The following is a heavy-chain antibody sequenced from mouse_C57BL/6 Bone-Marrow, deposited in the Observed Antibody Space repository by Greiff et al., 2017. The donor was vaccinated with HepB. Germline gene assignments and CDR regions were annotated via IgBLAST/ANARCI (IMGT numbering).Heavy chain of an antibody. V-gene: IGHV1-63*01. CDR1: GYTFTNYW. D-gene: IGHD1-2*01. CDR3: ARLYYRYYYAMDY. J-gene: IGHJ4*01. Sequence: VMLVESGAELVRPGTSVKMSCKASGYTFTNYWIGWAKQRPGHGLEWIGDIYPGGGYTNYNEKLKGKATLTADKSSSTAYMQFSSLTSEDSAIYYCARLYYRYYYAMDYWGQGTSVTVSS. CDR2: IYPGGGYT.